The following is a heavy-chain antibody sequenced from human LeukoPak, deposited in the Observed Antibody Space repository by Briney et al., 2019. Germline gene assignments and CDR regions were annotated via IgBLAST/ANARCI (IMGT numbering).Heavy chain of an antibody. CDR1: GGSISSYY. V-gene: IGHV4-59*12. D-gene: IGHD3-10*01. CDR2: IYYSGST. Sequence: SETLSPTCTVSGGSISSYYWSWIRQPPGKGLEWIGYIYYSGSTNYNPSLKSRVTISVDTSKNQFSLKLSSVTAADTAVYYCARGSGGQKGNMDVWGKGTTVTVSS. J-gene: IGHJ6*03. CDR3: ARGSGGQKGNMDV.